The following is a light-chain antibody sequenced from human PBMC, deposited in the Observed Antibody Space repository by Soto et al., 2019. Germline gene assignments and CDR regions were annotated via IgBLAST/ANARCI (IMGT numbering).Light chain of an antibody. J-gene: IGKJ1*01. CDR1: QSGLYSSNNMNY. CDR3: QQFYTTPTWT. V-gene: IGKV4-1*01. CDR2: GAS. Sequence: DIVLTQSPDSLAVSLGERATINCKSSQSGLYSSNNMNYLGWYQQKPGLPPKLLIYGASTRESGLPDRFSGSGSVTDFTLTISSLQAEDVAFYYCQQFYTTPTWTFRQGTKVEIK.